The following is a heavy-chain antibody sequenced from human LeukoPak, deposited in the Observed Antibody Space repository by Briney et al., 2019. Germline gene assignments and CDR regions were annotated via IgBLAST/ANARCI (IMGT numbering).Heavy chain of an antibody. Sequence: GGSLRLSCAASGFTFSSYAMHWVRQAPGKGLEWVAVISYDGSNKYYADSVKGRFTISRDNAKNSLYLQMNSLRAEDTAVYYCARAAMTWYYGSGSYPYYMDVWGKGTTVTVSS. CDR1: GFTFSSYA. J-gene: IGHJ6*03. V-gene: IGHV3-30*04. CDR3: ARAAMTWYYGSGSYPYYMDV. CDR2: ISYDGSNK. D-gene: IGHD3-10*01.